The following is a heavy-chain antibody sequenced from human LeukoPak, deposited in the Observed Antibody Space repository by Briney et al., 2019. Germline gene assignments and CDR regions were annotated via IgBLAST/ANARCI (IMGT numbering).Heavy chain of an antibody. D-gene: IGHD6-13*01. CDR3: AKGKYSSSTGAFDI. Sequence: GGSLRLSCASGFTFSSYGMHWVRQAPGKGLEWVAVISYDGSNKYYADSVKGRFTISRDNSKNTLYLQMNSLRAEDTAVYYCAKGKYSSSTGAFDIWGQGTMVTVSS. CDR1: GFTFSSYG. J-gene: IGHJ3*02. CDR2: ISYDGSNK. V-gene: IGHV3-30*18.